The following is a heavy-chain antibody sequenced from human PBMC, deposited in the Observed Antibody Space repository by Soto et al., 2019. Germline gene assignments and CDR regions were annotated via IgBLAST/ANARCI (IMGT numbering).Heavy chain of an antibody. Sequence: NPSIRRTGYHDCRDRAYRSWPLQPPGKGLEGIGYIYNIGSTNYNPSLRSRVTMSIDTSQEQFSLKLSSVTATDTAVYYFASHVNLPLAGTGFASWGRLTLVTVS. CDR1: HDCRDRAY. CDR3: ASHVNLPLAGTGFAS. CDR2: IYNIGST. D-gene: IGHD6-19*01. J-gene: IGHJ4*02. V-gene: IGHV4-59*08.